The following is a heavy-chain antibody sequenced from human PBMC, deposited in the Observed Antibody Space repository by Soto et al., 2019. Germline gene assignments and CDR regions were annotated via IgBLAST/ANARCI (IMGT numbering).Heavy chain of an antibody. CDR2: ISDTGGGT. Sequence: VGSLRLSCAASEFIFSSYAMSWVRQAPGKGPEWVAVISDTGGGTYYADSVKGRFTISRDNSKNTLYLQMNSLRAEDTGLYYCVKDAGGGPYSTAWYEFDYWGQGTQVTVSS. V-gene: IGHV3-23*01. D-gene: IGHD2-2*01. J-gene: IGHJ4*02. CDR1: EFIFSSYA. CDR3: VKDAGGGPYSTAWYEFDY.